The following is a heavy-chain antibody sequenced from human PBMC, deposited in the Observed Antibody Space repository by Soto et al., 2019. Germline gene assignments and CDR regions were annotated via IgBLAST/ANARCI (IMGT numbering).Heavy chain of an antibody. CDR3: AKVQQSDFWSGYYPAYYMDV. J-gene: IGHJ6*03. D-gene: IGHD3-3*01. CDR1: GFTFSSYA. Sequence: EVQLLESGGGLVQPGGSLRLSCAASGFTFSSYAMSWVRQAPGKGLEWVSAISGSGGSTYYADSVKGRFTISRDNSKNTLYLQRNSLRAEDTAVYYCAKVQQSDFWSGYYPAYYMDVWGKGTTVTVSS. V-gene: IGHV3-23*01. CDR2: ISGSGGST.